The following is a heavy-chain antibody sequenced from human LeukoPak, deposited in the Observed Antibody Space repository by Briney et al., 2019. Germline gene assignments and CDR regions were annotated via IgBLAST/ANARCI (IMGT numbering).Heavy chain of an antibody. D-gene: IGHD3-22*01. Sequence: SETVSLTCTVSGDSVISGCLYWSWIRQPPGEGLEWIGYIYYSGSTNYNPSLKSRVTLSVDTSKNQFSLNLSSVTAADTAVYYCTRDRGYYDSSGYFSGCFDCWGQGTLVTVSS. CDR1: GDSVISGCLY. V-gene: IGHV4-61*01. J-gene: IGHJ4*02. CDR2: IYYSGST. CDR3: TRDRGYYDSSGYFSGCFDC.